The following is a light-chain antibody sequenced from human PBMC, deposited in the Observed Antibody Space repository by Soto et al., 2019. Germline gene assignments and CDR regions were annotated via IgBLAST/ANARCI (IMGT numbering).Light chain of an antibody. V-gene: IGKV3-20*01. J-gene: IGKJ2*01. CDR3: QQYVTPPYT. Sequence: IVLTQSPATLSLSPGERASLSCRASRSVSFAYIAWYQLRPGQAPRLLIYGASSRATGIPDRFSGSGSGTDFTLTIGRLEPEDSAVYYCQQYVTPPYTFGQGIKPEI. CDR1: RSVSFAY. CDR2: GAS.